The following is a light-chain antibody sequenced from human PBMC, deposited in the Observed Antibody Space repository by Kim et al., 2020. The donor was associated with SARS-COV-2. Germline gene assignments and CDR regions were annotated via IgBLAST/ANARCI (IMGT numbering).Light chain of an antibody. Sequence: DIQMTQSPSHVTASVGDRVSITCRASHDISTFLAWYQQRPGRAPKLLIYSASNLESGVPSRFSGSGSGTEFTLTISSLQPEDIATYNCQQPTSFPLTFGGGTKMDIK. V-gene: IGKV1-12*01. J-gene: IGKJ4*01. CDR2: SAS. CDR1: HDISTF. CDR3: QQPTSFPLT.